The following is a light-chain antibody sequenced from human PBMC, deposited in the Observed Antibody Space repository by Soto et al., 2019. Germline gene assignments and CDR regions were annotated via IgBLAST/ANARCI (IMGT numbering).Light chain of an antibody. J-gene: IGLJ1*01. V-gene: IGLV1-44*01. CDR3: AAWDDSLNGVV. CDR1: SSNIGSNS. Sequence: QSVLTQPPSASRTPGQRVSISCSGSSSNIGSNSVQWHQQLPGTAPNLLIYADNQRPSGVPDRFSGSKSGTSASLAITGLQSGDEADYYCAAWDDSLNGVVFGTGTKVTVL. CDR2: ADN.